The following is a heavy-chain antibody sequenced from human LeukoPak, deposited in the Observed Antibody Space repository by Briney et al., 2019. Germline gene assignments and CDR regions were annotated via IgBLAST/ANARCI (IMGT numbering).Heavy chain of an antibody. CDR1: GFTFNTYW. Sequence: PRGSLRLSCAASGFTFNTYWMHWVREAPGKGLVWVARVNREGTTTTYADSGKGRFTISTDNAKNTLYLQMNNLRAEDTAVYYCARASQWLGQGLEYYFDYWGQGTLVTVSS. V-gene: IGHV3-74*03. D-gene: IGHD6-19*01. J-gene: IGHJ4*02. CDR3: ARASQWLGQGLEYYFDY. CDR2: VNREGTTT.